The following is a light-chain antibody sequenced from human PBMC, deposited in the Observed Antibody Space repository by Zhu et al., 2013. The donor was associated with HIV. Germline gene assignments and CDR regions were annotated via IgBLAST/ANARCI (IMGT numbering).Light chain of an antibody. Sequence: QSALTQPASVSGSPGQSITISCTGTSSDVGGYNYVSWYQQHPGKAPKVLIYEVSNRPSGVSNRFSGSKSGNTASLTISGLQAEDEAEYYCNSYSSSNTLEVFGGGTKLTV. J-gene: IGLJ3*02. CDR2: EVS. V-gene: IGLV2-14*01. CDR1: SSDVGGYNY. CDR3: NSYSSSNTLEV.